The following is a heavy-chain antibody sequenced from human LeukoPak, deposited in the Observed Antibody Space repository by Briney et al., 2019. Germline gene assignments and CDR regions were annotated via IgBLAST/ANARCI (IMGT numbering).Heavy chain of an antibody. D-gene: IGHD2-2*01. Sequence: ASVKVSCKASGYTFTGSYIHWVRQVPGQGLEWMGWINPNNGGTNYAQKFHGRVTMTRDTSITTAYMELSSLRSDDTAVYYCARGVYCSSSSCYAGMSYCFYFMDVWGKGTTVTVSS. CDR1: GYTFTGSY. CDR3: ARGVYCSSSSCYAGMSYCFYFMDV. CDR2: INPNNGGT. V-gene: IGHV1-2*02. J-gene: IGHJ6*03.